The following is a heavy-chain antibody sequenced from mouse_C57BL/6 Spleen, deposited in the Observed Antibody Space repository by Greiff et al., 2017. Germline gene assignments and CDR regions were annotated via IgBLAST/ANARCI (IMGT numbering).Heavy chain of an antibody. CDR3: ARGGLPRYAMDY. D-gene: IGHD2-2*01. Sequence: QVQLQQSGAELVKPGASVKISCKASGYAFSSYWMNWVKQRPGKGLEWIGQIYPGDGDTNYNGKFKGKATLTADKSSSTAYMQLSSLTSEDSAVYFCARGGLPRYAMDYWGQGTSVTVSS. CDR1: GYAFSSYW. CDR2: IYPGDGDT. V-gene: IGHV1-80*01. J-gene: IGHJ4*01.